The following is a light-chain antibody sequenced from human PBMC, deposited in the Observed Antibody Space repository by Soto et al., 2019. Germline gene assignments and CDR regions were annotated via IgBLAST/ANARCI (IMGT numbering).Light chain of an antibody. CDR2: GAS. Sequence: EIVLTQSPGTLSLSPGERATLSCRASQSVGGSYLAWYQQKPGQAPRLLIYGASIRATGIPDRFSGSGSGTDFTLTITRLEPEDFAVYYCQQYVSSPRTVGQGTKVDIK. CDR1: QSVGGSY. J-gene: IGKJ1*01. CDR3: QQYVSSPRT. V-gene: IGKV3-20*01.